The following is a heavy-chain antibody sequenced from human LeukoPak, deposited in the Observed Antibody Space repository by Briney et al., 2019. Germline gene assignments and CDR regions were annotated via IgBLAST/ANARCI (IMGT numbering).Heavy chain of an antibody. CDR3: ARAHGQWELPTGYFDY. D-gene: IGHD1-26*01. CDR2: ISATGGTI. V-gene: IGHV3-48*04. CDR1: GFTFSSNG. J-gene: IGHJ4*02. Sequence: GGSLRLSCAASGFTFSSNGMNWVRQAPGKGLEWVSYISATGGTIYYADSVKGRFTISRDNAKNSLYLQMNSLRAEDTAVYYCARAHGQWELPTGYFDYWGQGTLVTVSS.